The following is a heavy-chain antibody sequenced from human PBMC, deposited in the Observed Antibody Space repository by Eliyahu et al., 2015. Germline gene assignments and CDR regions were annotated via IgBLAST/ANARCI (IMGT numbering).Heavy chain of an antibody. J-gene: IGHJ2*01. D-gene: IGHD3-10*01. CDR1: GXSVTSGSYX. V-gene: IGHV4-61*01. CDR3: ARGRSQYNSRDRSLHWDLDL. CDR2: IYSRDST. Sequence: QVQLQESGPGLVXPSETLSLTCXXSGXSVTSGSYXWGWIRXPPGGGLEWIGYIYSRDSTNYSXSLKSRVTISVDTSSNQFFLDLNSVTAADTAVYYCARGRSQYNSRDRSLHWDLDLWGRGTLVIVSS.